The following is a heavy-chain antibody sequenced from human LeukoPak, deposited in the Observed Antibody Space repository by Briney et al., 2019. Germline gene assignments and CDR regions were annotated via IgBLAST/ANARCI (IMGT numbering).Heavy chain of an antibody. CDR2: VHYSGST. Sequence: PSETLSLTCTVSGGYISGFYWSWIRQPPEKGLEWIGYVHYSGSTNYNPSLKSRVIISVDSSKNQFSLKLSSVTAADTALYYCASGTSDYGGNSEYFDYWGQGTLVTVSS. CDR1: GGYISGFY. D-gene: IGHD4-23*01. V-gene: IGHV4-59*01. J-gene: IGHJ4*02. CDR3: ASGTSDYGGNSEYFDY.